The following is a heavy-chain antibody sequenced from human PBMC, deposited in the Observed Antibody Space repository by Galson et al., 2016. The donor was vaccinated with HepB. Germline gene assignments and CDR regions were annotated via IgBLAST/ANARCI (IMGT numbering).Heavy chain of an antibody. J-gene: IGHJ6*03. CDR2: IAYDASTK. Sequence: SLRLSCAVSGFAFNSYTMHWARQAPGKRLEWVAVIAYDASTKYYTDSVKGRFTISRDNSKNTLYLQMNGLRAEDTAVYYCAKAMLKYWSIPLSYNMDVWGKGTTVTVSS. V-gene: IGHV3-30*18. D-gene: IGHD2-8*02. CDR3: AKAMLKYWSIPLSYNMDV. CDR1: GFAFNSYT.